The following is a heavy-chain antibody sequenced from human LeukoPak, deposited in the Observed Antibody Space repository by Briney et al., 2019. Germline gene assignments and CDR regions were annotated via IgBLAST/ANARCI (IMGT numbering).Heavy chain of an antibody. CDR3: ARDPPYSAGATLDDY. Sequence: ASVKVSCKASGYTFTSYGISWVRQAPGQGLEWMGWISAYNGNTNYAQKLRGRVTMTTDTSTSTAYMELRSLRSDDTAVYYCARDPPYSAGATLDDYWGQGTLVTVSS. CDR1: GYTFTSYG. CDR2: ISAYNGNT. D-gene: IGHD1-26*01. J-gene: IGHJ4*02. V-gene: IGHV1-18*01.